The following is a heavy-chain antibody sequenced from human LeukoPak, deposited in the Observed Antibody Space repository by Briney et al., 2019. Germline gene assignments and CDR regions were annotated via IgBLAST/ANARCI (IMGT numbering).Heavy chain of an antibody. J-gene: IGHJ4*02. CDR3: AKDTLPHAYYYDSSGHFDY. CDR2: ISGYTATT. D-gene: IGHD3-22*01. CDR1: GFIFDESA. V-gene: IGHV3-43*02. Sequence: GGSLRLSCAASGFIFDESAMHWVRQAPGKGLEWVSLISGYTATTYYADSVKGRFTISRDNSKNSLYLQMNSLRTEDTAFYYCAKDTLPHAYYYDSSGHFDYWGQGTLVNVSS.